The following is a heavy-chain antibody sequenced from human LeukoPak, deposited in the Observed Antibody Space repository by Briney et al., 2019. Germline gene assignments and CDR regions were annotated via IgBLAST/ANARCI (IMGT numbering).Heavy chain of an antibody. V-gene: IGHV4-61*05. CDR3: ARGTKTGYTGFDWNY. CDR2: IYYSGST. CDR1: GGSISSSSYY. Sequence: SETLSLTCTVSGGSISSSSYYWGWIRQPPGKGLEWIGYIYYSGSTSYNPSLKSRVTISVDTSSNQFSLILTSVTAADTAVYYCARGTKTGYTGFDWNYWGQGSLVTVSS. J-gene: IGHJ4*02. D-gene: IGHD5-12*01.